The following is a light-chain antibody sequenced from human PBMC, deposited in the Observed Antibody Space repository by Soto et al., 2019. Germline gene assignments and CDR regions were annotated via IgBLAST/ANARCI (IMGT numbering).Light chain of an antibody. CDR1: SGSIASNY. J-gene: IGLJ2*01. V-gene: IGLV6-57*04. CDR2: EDN. Sequence: NFMLTQPHSVSESPGKTVTISCTRSSGSIASNYVQWYQQRPGSAPTTVIYEDNQRPSGVPDRFSGSIDSSSNSASLTISGLKTEDEADYYCQSYDSSNPYVVFGGGTKGDRP. CDR3: QSYDSSNPYVV.